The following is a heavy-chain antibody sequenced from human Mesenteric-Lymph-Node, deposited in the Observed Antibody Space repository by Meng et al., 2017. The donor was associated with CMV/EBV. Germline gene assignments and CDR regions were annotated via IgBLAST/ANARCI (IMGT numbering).Heavy chain of an antibody. CDR3: ARASYYDFWSGYSVDY. J-gene: IGHJ4*02. CDR2: ISSSSSTI. V-gene: IGHV3-48*04. D-gene: IGHD3-3*01. CDR1: GFTFSSYS. Sequence: ETLSLTCAASGFTFSSYSMNWVRQAPGKGLEWVSYISSSSSTIYYADSVKGRFTISRDNAKNSLYLQMNSLRAEDTAVYYCARASYYDFWSGYSVDYWGQGTLVTVSS.